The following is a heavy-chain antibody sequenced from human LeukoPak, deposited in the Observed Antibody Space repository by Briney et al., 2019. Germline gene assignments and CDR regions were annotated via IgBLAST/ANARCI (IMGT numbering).Heavy chain of an antibody. Sequence: GGSLRLSCAASGFTFSSYGMHWVRQAPGKGLEWVAVISYDGSNKYHADSVKGRFTISRDNSKNTLYLQMNSLRAEDTAAYYCAKARPYYYGSGSYYPNWFDPWGQGTLVTVSS. J-gene: IGHJ5*02. V-gene: IGHV3-30*18. CDR2: ISYDGSNK. D-gene: IGHD3-10*01. CDR3: AKARPYYYGSGSYYPNWFDP. CDR1: GFTFSSYG.